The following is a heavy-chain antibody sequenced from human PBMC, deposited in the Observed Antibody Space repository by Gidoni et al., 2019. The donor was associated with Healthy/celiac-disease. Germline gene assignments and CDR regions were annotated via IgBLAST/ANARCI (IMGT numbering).Heavy chain of an antibody. CDR2: IKGKNDGWTT. J-gene: IGHJ6*02. CDR1: GFTFSSAW. CDR3: NTDQWVTTVTTSYYYYYGRDV. Sequence: EVQLVESGGGLVKPGGSLSLSCAASGFTFSSAWISWVRHAPGKGWEWVGRIKGKNDGWTTNNAAPVKCRFTISRDDSKNTRYLQMNSLKTEDTAVYYCNTDQWVTTVTTSYYYYYGRDVWGQGTTVTVSS. V-gene: IGHV3-15*01. D-gene: IGHD4-17*01.